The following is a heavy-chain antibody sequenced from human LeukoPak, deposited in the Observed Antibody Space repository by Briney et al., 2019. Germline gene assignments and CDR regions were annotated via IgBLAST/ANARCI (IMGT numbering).Heavy chain of an antibody. J-gene: IGHJ4*02. CDR3: ARVEPGSYYNPFDY. D-gene: IGHD3-10*01. V-gene: IGHV4-39*07. CDR2: MYYSGSA. Sequence: SETLSLTCTVSGGSISSGDYYWGWIRQPPGKGLEWIGSMYYSGSAYCNPSLKSRVTTSADTSKNQFSLKLSSVTAADTAVYYCARVEPGSYYNPFDYWGQGTLVTVSS. CDR1: GGSISSGDYY.